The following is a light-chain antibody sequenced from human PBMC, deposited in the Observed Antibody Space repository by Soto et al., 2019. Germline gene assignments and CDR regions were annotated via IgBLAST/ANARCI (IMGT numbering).Light chain of an antibody. CDR3: QQYYRPWT. CDR2: WSS. J-gene: IGKJ1*01. V-gene: IGKV4-1*01. CDR1: QSVLYSSNNKNY. Sequence: DIVMTQSPDSLAVSLGERATINCKSSQSVLYSSNNKNYLAWYQQKPGQPPKLLIYWSSTRESGVPDRFSGSGSWTDFTLTISSLQAEDVAVYYCQQYYRPWTFGQGNKVEIK.